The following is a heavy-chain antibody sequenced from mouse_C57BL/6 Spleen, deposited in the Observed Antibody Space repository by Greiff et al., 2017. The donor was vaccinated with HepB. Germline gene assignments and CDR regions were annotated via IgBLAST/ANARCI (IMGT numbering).Heavy chain of an antibody. D-gene: IGHD2-4*01. CDR2: IDPSDSYT. V-gene: IGHV1-50*01. CDR3: AKGYDYDEGNFDY. Sequence: QVQLQQSGAELVKPGASVKLSCKASGYTFTSYWMQWVKQRPGQGLEWIGEIDPSDSYTNYNQKFKGKATLTVDTSSSTAYMQLSSLTSEDSAVYYCAKGYDYDEGNFDYGGQGTTLTVSS. CDR1: GYTFTSYW. J-gene: IGHJ2*01.